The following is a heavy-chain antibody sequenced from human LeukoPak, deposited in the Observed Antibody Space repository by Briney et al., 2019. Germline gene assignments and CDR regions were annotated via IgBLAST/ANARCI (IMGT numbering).Heavy chain of an antibody. D-gene: IGHD3-9*01. Sequence: ASAKVSCKASRYTFTSYYMHWVRQAPGQGLEWMGIINPSGGSTSYAQKFQGRVTMTRDTSTSTVYMELSSLRSEDTAVYYCARDPGGYDILTGYYPDYWGQGTLVTVSS. V-gene: IGHV1-46*01. CDR3: ARDPGGYDILTGYYPDY. CDR2: INPSGGST. J-gene: IGHJ4*02. CDR1: RYTFTSYY.